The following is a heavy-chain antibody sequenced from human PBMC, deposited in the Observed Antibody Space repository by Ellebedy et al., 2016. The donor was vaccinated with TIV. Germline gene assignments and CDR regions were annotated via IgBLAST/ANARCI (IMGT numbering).Heavy chain of an antibody. CDR3: AKDGAGSGWCLDY. CDR2: IKQDGSEK. J-gene: IGHJ4*02. V-gene: IGHV3-7*01. CDR1: GFTFSSYW. D-gene: IGHD6-19*01. Sequence: GESLKISCAASGFTFSSYWMSWVRQAPGKGLEWVANIKQDGSEKYYVDSVKGRFTISRDNAKNSLYLQMNSLRAEDTAVYYCAKDGAGSGWCLDYWGQGTLVTVSS.